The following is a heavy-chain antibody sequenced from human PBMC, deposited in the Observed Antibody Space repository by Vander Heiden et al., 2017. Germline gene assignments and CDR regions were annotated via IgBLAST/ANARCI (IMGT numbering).Heavy chain of an antibody. CDR3: ARGVGSGSYYNALSYFDY. CDR2: IIPSFGTA. CDR1: GGTFSSYA. J-gene: IGHJ4*02. Sequence: QVQLVQSGAEAKKPGSSVKVSCKASGGTFSSYAISWVRQAPGQGLEWMGGIIPSFGTANYAQKFQGRVTITADESTSTAYMELSSLRSEDTAVYYCARGVGSGSYYNALSYFDYWGQGTLVTVSS. V-gene: IGHV1-69*01. D-gene: IGHD3-10*01.